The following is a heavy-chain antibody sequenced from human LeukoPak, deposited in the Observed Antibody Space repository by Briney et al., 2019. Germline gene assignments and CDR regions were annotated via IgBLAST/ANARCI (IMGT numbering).Heavy chain of an antibody. D-gene: IGHD1-26*01. J-gene: IGHJ6*03. Sequence: SVKVSCKASGGTFSNYAISWVRQAPGQGLEWMGGIIPFIDTANYAQKLQGRVTITADESTSTAYMELSSLRSEDTAVYYCASGSASWDYYYYMDVWSKGTTVTVTS. CDR3: ASGSASWDYYYYMDV. CDR2: IIPFIDTA. V-gene: IGHV1-69*13. CDR1: GGTFSNYA.